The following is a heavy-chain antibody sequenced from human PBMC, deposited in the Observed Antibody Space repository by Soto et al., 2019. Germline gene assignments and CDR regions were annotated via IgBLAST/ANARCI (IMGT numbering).Heavy chain of an antibody. J-gene: IGHJ4*02. D-gene: IGHD3-9*01. Sequence: GGSLRLSCATSGNIFRNYAMGLVRQAPGKGLEWVSAISGSGDSTYYADSVKGRFTISRDNSKNTLYLQMNSLRVEDTAIFYCAKKAEKHFDWMFYADSWGQGTLVTVSS. V-gene: IGHV3-23*01. CDR1: GNIFRNYA. CDR2: ISGSGDST. CDR3: AKKAEKHFDWMFYADS.